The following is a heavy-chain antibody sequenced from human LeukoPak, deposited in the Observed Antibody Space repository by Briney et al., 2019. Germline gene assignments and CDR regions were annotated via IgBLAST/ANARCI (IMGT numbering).Heavy chain of an antibody. J-gene: IGHJ5*02. CDR1: GYTFTGYG. CDR3: ARAVAGTTSRFDP. Sequence: GASLKVSCKAYGYTFTGYGINWVRQAPGQGLEWMGWISAYNGNTNYAQKLQGRVTMTTDTSTSTAYMELRSLRSDDTAVYYCARAVAGTTSRFDPWGQGTLVTVSS. V-gene: IGHV1-18*01. D-gene: IGHD6-19*01. CDR2: ISAYNGNT.